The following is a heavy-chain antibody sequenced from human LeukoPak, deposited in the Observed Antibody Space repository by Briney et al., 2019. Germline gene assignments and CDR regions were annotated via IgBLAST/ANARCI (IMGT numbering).Heavy chain of an antibody. CDR1: GYTFTSYG. V-gene: IGHV1-18*01. Sequence: ASVKVSCKASGYTFTSYGISWVRQAPGQGLEWMGWISAYNGNTNYAQKLQGRVTMTTDTSTGTAYMELRSLRSDDTAVYYCARDGGQWLVAGFDYWGQGTLVTVSS. J-gene: IGHJ4*02. CDR3: ARDGGQWLVAGFDY. CDR2: ISAYNGNT. D-gene: IGHD6-19*01.